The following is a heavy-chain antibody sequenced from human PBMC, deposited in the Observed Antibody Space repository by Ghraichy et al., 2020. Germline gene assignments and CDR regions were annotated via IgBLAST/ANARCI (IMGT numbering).Heavy chain of an antibody. Sequence: SETLSLTCAVYGGSFSGYYWSWIRQPPGKGLEWIGEINHSGSTNYNPSLKSRVTISVDTSKNQFSLKLSSVTAADTAVYYCARFRVGSGCDYWGQGTLVTVSS. J-gene: IGHJ4*02. CDR2: INHSGST. CDR1: GGSFSGYY. CDR3: ARFRVGSGCDY. V-gene: IGHV4-34*01. D-gene: IGHD6-19*01.